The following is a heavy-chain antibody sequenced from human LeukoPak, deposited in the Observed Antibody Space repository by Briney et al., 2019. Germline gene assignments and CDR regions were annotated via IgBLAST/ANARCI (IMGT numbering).Heavy chain of an antibody. D-gene: IGHD6-19*01. J-gene: IGHJ4*02. Sequence: VRSLRLSCAASGFTFDDYAMHWVRQAPGKGLEWVSGISWNSGSIGYADSVKGRFTISRDNAKNSLYLQMNSLRAEDTALYYCAKGVYSSGWPYYFDYWGQGTLVTVSS. CDR3: AKGVYSSGWPYYFDY. CDR1: GFTFDDYA. V-gene: IGHV3-9*01. CDR2: ISWNSGSI.